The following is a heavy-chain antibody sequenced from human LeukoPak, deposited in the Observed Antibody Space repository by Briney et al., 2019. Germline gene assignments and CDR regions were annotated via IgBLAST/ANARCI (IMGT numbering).Heavy chain of an antibody. CDR1: GYTLTELS. CDR2: FDPEDGET. CDR3: AISSGWYPPHVDHMYFDY. Sequence: GASVKVSCKVSGYTLTELSMHWVRQAPGKGLEWMGGFDPEDGETIYAQKFQGRVTMTEDTSTDTAYMELSSLRSEDTAVYYCAISSGWYPPHVDHMYFDYWGQGTLVTVSS. D-gene: IGHD6-19*01. V-gene: IGHV1-24*01. J-gene: IGHJ4*02.